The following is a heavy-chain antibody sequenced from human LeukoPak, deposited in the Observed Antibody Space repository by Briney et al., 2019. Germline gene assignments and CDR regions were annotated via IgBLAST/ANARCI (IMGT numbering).Heavy chain of an antibody. J-gene: IGHJ6*02. Sequence: GGSLRLSCAASGFTVSSNYMSWVRQAPGKGLEWVSVIYSGGSTYYADSVKGRSTISRDNSKNTLYLQMNSLRAEDTAVYYCARTRGYSYYYGMDVWGQGTTVTVSS. CDR2: IYSGGST. D-gene: IGHD3-22*01. CDR3: ARTRGYSYYYGMDV. V-gene: IGHV3-66*01. CDR1: GFTVSSNY.